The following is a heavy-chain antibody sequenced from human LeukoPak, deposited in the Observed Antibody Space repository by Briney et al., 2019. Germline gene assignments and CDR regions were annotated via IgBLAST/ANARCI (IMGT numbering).Heavy chain of an antibody. CDR1: GFTFSYFF. Sequence: PGGSLRLSCAASGFTFSYFFMSRVRRAPGKGLEWVSSISAIGGKTYYTDSVKGRFTISRDNSRNMLYLQMNSLRVEDTALYYCAQSGQLDSWGQGTLVTVSS. V-gene: IGHV3-23*01. CDR2: ISAIGGKT. D-gene: IGHD2-8*02. CDR3: AQSGQLDS. J-gene: IGHJ4*02.